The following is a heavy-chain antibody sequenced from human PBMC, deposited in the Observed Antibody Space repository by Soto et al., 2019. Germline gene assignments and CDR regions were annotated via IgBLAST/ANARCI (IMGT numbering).Heavy chain of an antibody. CDR2: IYSTGTT. CDR3: AQDRSGSRSHYHDFGY. CDR1: GLTVGNNY. J-gene: IGHJ4*02. D-gene: IGHD3-10*01. Sequence: EVLLVESGGGLIEPGGSLKLSCVASGLTVGNNYMSWVRQAPGKGLEWVSLIYSTGTTKYADSVEGRFTVSRANAKNAQNLQMTSLTTEDTVVDYCAQDRSGSRSHYHDFGYCGKRTLVSVS. V-gene: IGHV3-53*01.